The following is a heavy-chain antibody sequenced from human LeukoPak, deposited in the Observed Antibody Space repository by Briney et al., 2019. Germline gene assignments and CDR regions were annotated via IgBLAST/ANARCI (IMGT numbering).Heavy chain of an antibody. V-gene: IGHV3-30*18. D-gene: IGHD3-22*01. CDR2: ISYDGSNK. J-gene: IGHJ4*02. CDR3: AKEVVVASRTFDY. CDR1: GLTFSSHW. Sequence: GGSLRLSCAASGLTFSSHWMHWVRQAPGKGLEWVAVISYDGSNKYYADSVKGRFTISRDNSKNTLYLQMNSLRAEDTAVYYCAKEVVVASRTFDYWGQGTLVTVSS.